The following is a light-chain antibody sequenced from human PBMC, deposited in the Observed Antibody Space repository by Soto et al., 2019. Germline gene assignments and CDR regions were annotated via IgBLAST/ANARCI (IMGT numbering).Light chain of an antibody. V-gene: IGKV1D-16*01. CDR1: QGISSW. J-gene: IGKJ1*01. CDR2: AAS. CDR3: QQYDKYST. Sequence: DIQMTQSPSSLSASVGDRVTITCRASQGISSWLAWYQQKPGKAPKLLIYAASSLQSGVPSRFSGSGSGTEFTLTVTSLQPEDFATYFCQQYDKYSTFGHGTKVDIK.